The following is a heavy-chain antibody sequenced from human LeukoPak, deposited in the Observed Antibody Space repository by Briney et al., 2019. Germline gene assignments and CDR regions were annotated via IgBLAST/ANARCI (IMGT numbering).Heavy chain of an antibody. D-gene: IGHD6-13*01. Sequence: GGSLGLSCAASGFYFSNYAMTWVRQAPGKGLEWVAVISYDGSNKYYADSVKGRFTISRDNSKNTLYLQMNSLRAEDTAVYYCAKRIAAAGTRGFDYWGQGTLVTVSS. CDR1: GFYFSNYA. J-gene: IGHJ4*02. V-gene: IGHV3-30*18. CDR2: ISYDGSNK. CDR3: AKRIAAAGTRGFDY.